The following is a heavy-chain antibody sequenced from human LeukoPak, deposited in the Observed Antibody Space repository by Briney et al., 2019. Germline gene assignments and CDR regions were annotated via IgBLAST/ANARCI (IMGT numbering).Heavy chain of an antibody. J-gene: IGHJ3*02. D-gene: IGHD4-23*01. V-gene: IGHV4-59*01. CDR1: GGSISTYY. CDR2: IDYSGIT. Sequence: SETLSLTCAVSGGSISTYYWSWVRQPTGKGLEGIAYIDYSGITKYNPSPESRVTMSLDTSRTQFSLKVTSVTAADTAMYYCARWPGDVTRAFDIWGQGAMVTVSS. CDR3: ARWPGDVTRAFDI.